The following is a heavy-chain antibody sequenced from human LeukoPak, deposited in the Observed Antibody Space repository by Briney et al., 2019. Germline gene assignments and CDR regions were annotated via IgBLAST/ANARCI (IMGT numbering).Heavy chain of an antibody. CDR2: INCDGTSTST. J-gene: IGHJ4*02. V-gene: IGHV3-74*01. D-gene: IGHD4-17*01. CDR1: GFTFSTYW. CDR3: ARDRDYGAPDY. Sequence: PGGSLRLSCAASGFTFSTYWMHWVRQAPGKGRVWGSHINCDGTSTSTSYADSVKGRFTISRDNAKNTLYLHMNTLRAEDTAVYYCARDRDYGAPDYWGQGTLVTVSS.